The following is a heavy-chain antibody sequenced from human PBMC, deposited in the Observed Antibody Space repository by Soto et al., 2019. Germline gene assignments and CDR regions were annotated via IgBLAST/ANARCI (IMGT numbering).Heavy chain of an antibody. J-gene: IGHJ4*02. CDR2: ISASDYST. Sequence: VPLLESGGGFVPAGGSLRPSCTASGFTFTHYAKSLVRRAPGKGLEWVSAISASDYSTYYADSVKGRFTISRDNAKNTLYLQMNSLRAEDTAVYYCAKEEAVRGASFDSWGQGTLVTVSS. D-gene: IGHD3-10*01. CDR1: GFTFTHYA. CDR3: AKEEAVRGASFDS. V-gene: IGHV3-23*01.